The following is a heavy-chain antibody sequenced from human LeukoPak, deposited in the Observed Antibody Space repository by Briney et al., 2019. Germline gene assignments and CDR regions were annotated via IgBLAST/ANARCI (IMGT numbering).Heavy chain of an antibody. D-gene: IGHD1-7*01. CDR3: ATARNFRFEY. J-gene: IGHJ4*02. V-gene: IGHV3-74*01. CDR2: MNGEGTTI. Sequence: GGSLRLSCATSGLTFRTTWMHWVRQAPGKGLMWVSRMNGEGTTIDYADSEKGRFTVSRDYAKNTLFLQMNNLRTEDTALYFCATARNFRFEYWGQGSLVIVSA. CDR1: GLTFRTTW.